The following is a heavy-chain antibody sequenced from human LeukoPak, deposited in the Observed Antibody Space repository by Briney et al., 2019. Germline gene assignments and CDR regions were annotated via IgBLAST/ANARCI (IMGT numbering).Heavy chain of an antibody. J-gene: IGHJ4*02. D-gene: IGHD5-24*01. CDR3: ASLVDMATIRDY. CDR1: GGSITSSSYY. Sequence: RSSETLSLTCAVSGGSITSSSYYWGWIRQPPGKGLEWIGSIYYSGSTYYNPSLKSRVTISVDTSKNQFSLKLSSVTAADTAVYYCASLVDMATIRDYWGQGTLVTVSS. CDR2: IYYSGST. V-gene: IGHV4-39*07.